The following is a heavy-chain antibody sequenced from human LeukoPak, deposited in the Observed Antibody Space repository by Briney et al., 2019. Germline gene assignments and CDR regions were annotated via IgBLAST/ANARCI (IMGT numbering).Heavy chain of an antibody. CDR3: ASCSVTLFGVVIAPFDS. D-gene: IGHD3-3*01. J-gene: IGHJ4*02. CDR1: GGSITSANYY. V-gene: IGHV4-61*02. Sequence: PSETLSLTCTVTGGSITSANYYWNWIRQPAGKGLEWIGRIYTSVNTNYNPSLKTRVTISVDTSKNQFSLKLSSVTAADTGVYYCASCSVTLFGVVIAPFDSWGQGTLVSVSS. CDR2: IYTSVNT.